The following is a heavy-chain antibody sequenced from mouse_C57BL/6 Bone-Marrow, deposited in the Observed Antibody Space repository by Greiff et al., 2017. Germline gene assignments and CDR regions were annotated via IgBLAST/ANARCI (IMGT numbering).Heavy chain of an antibody. CDR1: GYAFTNYL. CDR2: INPGSGGT. CDR3: ARKRYDYDGDFDV. V-gene: IGHV1-54*01. Sequence: QVQLQQSGAELVRPGTSVKVSCKASGYAFTNYLIEWVKQRPGQGLEWIGVINPGSGGTNYNEKFKGKATLTADKSSSTAYMQLSSLTSEDSAVYFCARKRYDYDGDFDVWGTGTTVTVSA. J-gene: IGHJ1*03. D-gene: IGHD2-4*01.